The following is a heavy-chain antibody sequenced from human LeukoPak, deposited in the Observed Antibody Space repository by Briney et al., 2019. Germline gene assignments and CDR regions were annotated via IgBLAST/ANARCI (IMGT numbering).Heavy chain of an antibody. CDR2: IKAKIHGETI. J-gene: IGHJ4*02. CDR1: GITLSDFW. CDR3: TRGSTI. V-gene: IGHV3-15*01. Sequence: GGSLRLSCAASGITLSDFWFSWVRQAPGKGLEWVARIKAKIHGETIDYAAPVRGRFIISRDDSRNTVYLQMNSLKFEDTAMYYCTRGSTIWGRGTRVTVSS. D-gene: IGHD1-1*01.